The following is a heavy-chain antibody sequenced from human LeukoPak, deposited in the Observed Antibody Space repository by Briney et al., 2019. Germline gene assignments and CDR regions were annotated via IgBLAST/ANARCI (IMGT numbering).Heavy chain of an antibody. CDR2: ISGSGGST. D-gene: IGHD1-26*01. CDR1: GFTFSSYA. CDR3: ASRIVGATGLDY. Sequence: GGSLRLSCAASGFTFSSYAMSWVRQAPGKGLEWVSAISGSGGSTYYADSVKGRFTISRDNAKNSLYLQMNSLRAEDTAVYYCASRIVGATGLDYWGQGTLVTVSS. V-gene: IGHV3-23*01. J-gene: IGHJ4*02.